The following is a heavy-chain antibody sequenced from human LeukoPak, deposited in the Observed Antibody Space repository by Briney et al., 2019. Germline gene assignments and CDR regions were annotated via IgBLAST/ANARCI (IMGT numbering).Heavy chain of an antibody. CDR1: GGSISSGGYY. CDR3: ARGFAIFGVVYWFDP. V-gene: IGHV4-30-2*01. CDR2: IYHSGST. Sequence: PSETLSLTCTVSGGSISSGGYYWSWIPQPPGKGLEWIGYIYHSGSTYYNPSLKSRVTISVDRSKNQFSLKLSSVTAADTAVYYCARGFAIFGVVYWFDPWGQGTLVTVSS. D-gene: IGHD3-3*01. J-gene: IGHJ5*02.